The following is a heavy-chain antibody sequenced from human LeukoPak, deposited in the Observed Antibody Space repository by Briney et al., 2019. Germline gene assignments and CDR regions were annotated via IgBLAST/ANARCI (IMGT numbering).Heavy chain of an antibody. CDR2: IRFDGSNT. Sequence: GGSLRLSCAASGFTFSSYGIHWVRQAPGKGLEWVAFIRFDGSNTYYADSVKGRFTISRDNSKNTLYLQMHCLRAEDTAVYYCARVGTYYDFWSGYRGTRWYDYWGQGTLVTVSS. J-gene: IGHJ4*02. V-gene: IGHV3-30*02. D-gene: IGHD3-3*01. CDR1: GFTFSSYG. CDR3: ARVGTYYDFWSGYRGTRWYDY.